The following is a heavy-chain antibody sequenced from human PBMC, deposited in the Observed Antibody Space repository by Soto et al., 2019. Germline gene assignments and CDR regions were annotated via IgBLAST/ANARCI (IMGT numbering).Heavy chain of an antibody. CDR3: ASGRSRGYLFAS. D-gene: IGHD5-12*01. V-gene: IGHV3-48*01. Sequence: GGSLRLSCAASGFTFSTYSMNWVRQAPGKGLEWVSYISSSSTTMSYADSVKGRFTISRDNAKDSLYLQMNSLRAEDTAVYFCASGRSRGYLFASWGQGTLVTVSS. CDR2: ISSSSTTM. CDR1: GFTFSTYS. J-gene: IGHJ5*01.